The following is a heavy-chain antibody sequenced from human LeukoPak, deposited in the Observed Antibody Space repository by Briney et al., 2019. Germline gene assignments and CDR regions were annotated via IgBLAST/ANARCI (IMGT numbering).Heavy chain of an antibody. J-gene: IGHJ4*02. CDR1: GFTFSRYN. D-gene: IGHD1-26*01. Sequence: GGSLRLSCVASGFTFSRYNMNWARQAPGKGLEWVSYISSSSSTIYYADSVKGRFTISRDNAKTSLYLQMNSLRDEDTAVYYCARMTHSGSYYFDYWGQGTLVTVSS. CDR3: ARMTHSGSYYFDY. V-gene: IGHV3-48*02. CDR2: ISSSSSTI.